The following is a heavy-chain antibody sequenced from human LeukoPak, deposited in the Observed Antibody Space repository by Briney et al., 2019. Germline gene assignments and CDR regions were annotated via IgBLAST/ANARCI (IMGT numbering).Heavy chain of an antibody. CDR1: GYTFTSYY. D-gene: IGHD4-17*01. Sequence: ASVKVSCKASGYTFTSYYMHWVRQAPGQGLEWMGIINPSGGSTSYAQKFQGRVTITADESTSTAYMELSSLRSEDTAVYYCARGHPPLYGDPLDYWGQGTLVTVSS. CDR3: ARGHPPLYGDPLDY. CDR2: INPSGGST. V-gene: IGHV1-46*01. J-gene: IGHJ4*02.